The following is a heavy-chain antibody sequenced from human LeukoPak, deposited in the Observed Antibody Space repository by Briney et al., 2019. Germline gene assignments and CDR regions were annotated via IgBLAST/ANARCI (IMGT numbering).Heavy chain of an antibody. Sequence: GGSLSLSCAASGFTFSSYWMHWVRQAPGKGLVWVSRINRDGSSTSYADSVKRRFTISRDNTKNTLHLQMNSLRAEDTAVYYCAGGGYTYGLYWGQGDLVTVSS. D-gene: IGHD5-18*01. CDR3: AGGGYTYGLY. J-gene: IGHJ4*02. CDR1: GFTFSSYW. CDR2: INRDGSST. V-gene: IGHV3-74*01.